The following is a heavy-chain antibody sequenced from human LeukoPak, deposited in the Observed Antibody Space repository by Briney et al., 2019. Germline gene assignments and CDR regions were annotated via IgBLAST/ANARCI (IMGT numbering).Heavy chain of an antibody. CDR3: ARTYLYSSSSFCFDP. D-gene: IGHD6-6*01. V-gene: IGHV5-51*01. CDR1: GYSFTSYW. CDR2: IYPGDFDI. Sequence: GESLKISCKGSGYSFTSYWIRWVRQIPGKGLDWMGFIYPGDFDIRYSPSFQGQVTISADKSICTAYLQWSSLEASDTAMYYCARTYLYSSSSFCFDPWGEGTRVTVSS. J-gene: IGHJ5*02.